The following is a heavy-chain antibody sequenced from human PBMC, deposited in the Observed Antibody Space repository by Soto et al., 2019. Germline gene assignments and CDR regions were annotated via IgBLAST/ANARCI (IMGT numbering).Heavy chain of an antibody. V-gene: IGHV4-34*01. D-gene: IGHD1-20*01. Sequence: PSETLSLTCSVYGGSSRAYHWSWIRQSPGEGLEWIGEFSYSGSLNYNPSLKRRVAVSLDTSTDHFSLTMTSVTAADTGVSFCAGGPRYWSFALWGRGTLVTVSS. CDR2: FSYSGSL. CDR3: AGGPRYWSFAL. J-gene: IGHJ2*01. CDR1: GGSSRAYH.